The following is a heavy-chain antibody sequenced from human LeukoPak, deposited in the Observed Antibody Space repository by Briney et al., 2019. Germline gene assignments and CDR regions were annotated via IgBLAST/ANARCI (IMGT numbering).Heavy chain of an antibody. J-gene: IGHJ4*02. V-gene: IGHV1-2*04. Sequence: GASVKVSCKASGYTFTGYYMHWVRLAPGQGREWMGWINPNSGGTNYAQKFQGWVTMTRDTSISTAYMELSRLRSDDTAVYYCARGYGSGTYIDYWGQGTLVTVSS. CDR1: GYTFTGYY. CDR2: INPNSGGT. CDR3: ARGYGSGTYIDY. D-gene: IGHD3-10*01.